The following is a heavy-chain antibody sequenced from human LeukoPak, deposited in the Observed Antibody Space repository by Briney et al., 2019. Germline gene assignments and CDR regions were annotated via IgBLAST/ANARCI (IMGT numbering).Heavy chain of an antibody. CDR2: VYNSGTT. CDR1: GVSITSGSYY. J-gene: IGHJ3*02. V-gene: IGHV4-61*02. Sequence: PSETLSLTCTVSGVSITSGSYYWNWIRQSAGKGLEWIGLVYNSGTTKYNPSLKSRVSISVDTSRKQFSLKLSSVTAADTAVYYCARADLHAFDIWGQGTMVTVSS. CDR3: ARADLHAFDI.